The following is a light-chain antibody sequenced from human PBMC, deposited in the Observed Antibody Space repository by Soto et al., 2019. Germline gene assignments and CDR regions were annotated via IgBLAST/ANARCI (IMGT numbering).Light chain of an antibody. CDR1: QSISSW. J-gene: IGKJ1*01. Sequence: DIQMTQSPSTLSASVGDRVTITCRASQSISSWLARYQQKPGKAPKLLIYDASSLGSGVPSRFSGSGSGTEFTLTISSLQPDDFATYYCQQYNSYLWTFGQGTKVEIK. V-gene: IGKV1-5*01. CDR3: QQYNSYLWT. CDR2: DAS.